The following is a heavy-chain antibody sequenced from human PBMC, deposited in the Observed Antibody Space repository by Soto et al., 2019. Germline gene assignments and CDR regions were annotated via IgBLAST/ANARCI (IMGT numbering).Heavy chain of an antibody. J-gene: IGHJ5*02. V-gene: IGHV1-2*02. CDR1: GYTFTGYY. CDR3: ARVSRDTAMVWNWFDP. CDR2: INPNSGGT. D-gene: IGHD5-18*01. Sequence: ASVKVSCTASGYTFTGYYMHCVREAPGQGLEWMGWINPNSGGTNYAQKFQGRVTMTRDTSISTAYMELSRLRSDDTAVYYCARVSRDTAMVWNWFDPWGQGTLVTVSS.